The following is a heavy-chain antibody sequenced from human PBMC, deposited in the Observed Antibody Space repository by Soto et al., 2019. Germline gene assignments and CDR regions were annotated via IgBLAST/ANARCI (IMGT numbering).Heavy chain of an antibody. Sequence: SVKLSCKASGGTFSSYSISWVRRAPGQGLEWMGGIIPIFGKANYAQKFQGRVTITADESTSTAYMELSSLRSEDTAVYYCARDSPREYYDMLTGPNRPYGMDGWGQGTTVTVAS. V-gene: IGHV1-69*13. CDR1: GGTFSSYS. D-gene: IGHD3-9*01. CDR2: IIPIFGKA. CDR3: ARDSPREYYDMLTGPNRPYGMDG. J-gene: IGHJ6*01.